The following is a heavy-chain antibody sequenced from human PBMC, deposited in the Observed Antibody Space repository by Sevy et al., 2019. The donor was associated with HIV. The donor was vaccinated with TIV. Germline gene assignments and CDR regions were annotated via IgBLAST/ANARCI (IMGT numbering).Heavy chain of an antibody. D-gene: IGHD2-15*01. CDR1: GYTFNTYR. V-gene: IGHV1-18*01. J-gene: IGHJ4*02. CDR2: VSPHNGDT. CDR3: ARAHCSGGRCYSLAY. Sequence: ASVKVSCKVSGYTFNTYRIHWVRQAPGQGLEWMGWVSPHNGDTNYAQRLQGRITMFTDSSTSTAYMELRNLRSDDTALYYCARAHCSGGRCYSLAYWGQGTLVTVSS.